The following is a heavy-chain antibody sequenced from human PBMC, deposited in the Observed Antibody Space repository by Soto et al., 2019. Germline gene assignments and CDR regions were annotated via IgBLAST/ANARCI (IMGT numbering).Heavy chain of an antibody. D-gene: IGHD3-22*01. V-gene: IGHV3-30*18. CDR3: AKGSVSSGYYADY. CDR1: GFTFSGFG. J-gene: IGHJ4*02. CDR2: ISFDGSDR. Sequence: GGSLRLSCAASGFTFSGFGMHWVGQAPGKGLEWVAVISFDGSDRYYVDSVKGRFTISRDNSKNTLYLQMNSLRTEDTAVYYCAKGSVSSGYYADYWGQGTLVTVSS.